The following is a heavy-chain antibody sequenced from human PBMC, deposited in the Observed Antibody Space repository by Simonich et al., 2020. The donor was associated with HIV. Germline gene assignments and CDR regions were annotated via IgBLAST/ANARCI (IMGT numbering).Heavy chain of an antibody. Sequence: QVQLQQWGAGLLKPSETLSLTCAVYGGSLSGYYGSWIRQPQGKGLVWIGEIIHSESTNYNPSRKSRVTISVDTSKNQFSLKLSSVTAADTAVYYCARLTAGGLGEYFQHWGQGTLVTVSS. J-gene: IGHJ1*01. CDR2: IIHSEST. D-gene: IGHD6-13*01. CDR1: GGSLSGYY. V-gene: IGHV4-34*12. CDR3: ARLTAGGLGEYFQH.